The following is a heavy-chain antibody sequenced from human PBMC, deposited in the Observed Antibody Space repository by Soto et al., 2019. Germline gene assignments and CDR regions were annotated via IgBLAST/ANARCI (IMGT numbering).Heavy chain of an antibody. V-gene: IGHV4-34*01. Sequence: PSETLSLTCAVLGGSFSGYYWSWIRQPPGKGLEWIGEINHSGSTNYNPSLKSRVTISVDTSKNQFSLKLSSVTAADTAVYYCARRVAARTVTVPGWEPENWFDPWGQGTLVTVSS. J-gene: IGHJ5*02. CDR1: GGSFSGYY. CDR3: ARRVAARTVTVPGWEPENWFDP. D-gene: IGHD6-6*01. CDR2: INHSGST.